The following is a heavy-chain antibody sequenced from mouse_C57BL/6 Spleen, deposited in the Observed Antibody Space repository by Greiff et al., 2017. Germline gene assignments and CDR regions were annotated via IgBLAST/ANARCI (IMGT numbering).Heavy chain of an antibody. J-gene: IGHJ3*01. V-gene: IGHV1-82*01. D-gene: IGHD2-4*01. CDR2: IYPGDGDT. CDR1: GYAFSSSW. CDR3: ARDDYDEGFAY. Sequence: QVQLQQSGPELVKPGASVKISCKASGYAFSSSWMNWVKQRPGKGLEWIGRIYPGDGDTNYNGKFKGKATLTADKSSSTAYMQLSSLTSEDSAVYFCARDDYDEGFAYWGQGTLVTVSA.